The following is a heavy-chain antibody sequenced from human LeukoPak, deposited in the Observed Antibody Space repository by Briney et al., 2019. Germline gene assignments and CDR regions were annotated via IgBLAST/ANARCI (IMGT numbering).Heavy chain of an antibody. CDR1: GFTFSSYW. D-gene: IGHD6-13*01. J-gene: IGHJ6*03. Sequence: PGGSLRLSCAASGFTFSSYWMSWVRQAPGKGLEWLANIKTDGSEKYYVDSVKGRFTISRDNAKDSLYLQMSSLRAEDTAVYYCARDRSSSWSIYYYYYYMDVWGKGTTVTVSS. CDR2: IKTDGSEK. V-gene: IGHV3-7*01. CDR3: ARDRSSSWSIYYYYYYMDV.